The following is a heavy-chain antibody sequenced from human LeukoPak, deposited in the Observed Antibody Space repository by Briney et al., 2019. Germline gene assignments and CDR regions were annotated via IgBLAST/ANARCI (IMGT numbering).Heavy chain of an antibody. Sequence: SETLSLTCTVSGGSISSHYWSWIRQPPGKGLEWIGYIYNSGSTNYNPSLKSRVTISLDTSKNQFSLHLTSVTAADTDVYFCARDDYGVFDAFDVWGQGTVVTVSS. J-gene: IGHJ3*01. CDR2: IYNSGST. V-gene: IGHV4-59*08. CDR3: ARDDYGVFDAFDV. D-gene: IGHD3-16*01. CDR1: GGSISSHY.